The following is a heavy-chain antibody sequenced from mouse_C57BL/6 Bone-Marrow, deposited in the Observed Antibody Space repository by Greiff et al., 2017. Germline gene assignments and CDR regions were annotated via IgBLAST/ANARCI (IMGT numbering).Heavy chain of an antibody. CDR2: IYPGDGDT. CDR3: ARSLYYGNYWYFDV. V-gene: IGHV1-82*01. Sequence: VQRVESGPELVKPGASVKISCKASGYAFSSSWMNWVKQRPGKGLEWIGRIYPGDGDTNYNGKFKGKATLTADKSSSTAYMQLSSLTSEDSAVXFCARSLYYGNYWYFDVWGTGTTVTVSS. J-gene: IGHJ1*03. CDR1: GYAFSSSW. D-gene: IGHD1-1*01.